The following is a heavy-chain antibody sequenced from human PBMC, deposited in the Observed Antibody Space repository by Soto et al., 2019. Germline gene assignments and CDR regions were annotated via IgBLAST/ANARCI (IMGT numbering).Heavy chain of an antibody. D-gene: IGHD3-3*01. V-gene: IGHV5-51*01. CDR2: IYPSDSDT. J-gene: IGHJ4*02. Sequence: PGESLKISCKGSGYNFAGYWIAWVRQMPGKGLELMGIIYPSDSDTRYRPSFQGQVTISADKSISSAYLQWSSLRASDTDMYYCARGGVSTSTFDYWGQGTPVTVSS. CDR3: ARGGVSTSTFDY. CDR1: GYNFAGYW.